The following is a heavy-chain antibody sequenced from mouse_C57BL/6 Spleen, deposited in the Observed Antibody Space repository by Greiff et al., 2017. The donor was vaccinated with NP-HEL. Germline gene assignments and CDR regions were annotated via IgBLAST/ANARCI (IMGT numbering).Heavy chain of an antibody. CDR3: AREGDYAP. Sequence: QVQLQQPGAELVRPGTSVKLSCKASGYTFTSYWMHWVKQRPGQGLEWIGVIDPSDSYTNYNQKFKGKATLTVDTSSSTAYMQLSSLTSEDSAVYYCAREGDYAPWGQGTLVTVSA. J-gene: IGHJ3*02. D-gene: IGHD2-4*01. CDR1: GYTFTSYW. CDR2: IDPSDSYT. V-gene: IGHV1-59*01.